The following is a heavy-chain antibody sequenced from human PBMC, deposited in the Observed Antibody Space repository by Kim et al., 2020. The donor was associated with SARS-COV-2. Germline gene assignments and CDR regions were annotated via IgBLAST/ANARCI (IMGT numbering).Heavy chain of an antibody. CDR3: ARGHFDTIFGVLISLDAFDI. J-gene: IGHJ3*02. Sequence: ASVKVSCKASGYTFTSYAMNWVRHAPGQGLEWMGWINTNTGNPTYAQGFTGRFVFSLDTSVSTAYLQISSLKAEDTAVYYCARGHFDTIFGVLISLDAFDIWGQGTMVTVSS. CDR1: GYTFTSYA. D-gene: IGHD3-3*01. V-gene: IGHV7-4-1*02. CDR2: INTNTGNP.